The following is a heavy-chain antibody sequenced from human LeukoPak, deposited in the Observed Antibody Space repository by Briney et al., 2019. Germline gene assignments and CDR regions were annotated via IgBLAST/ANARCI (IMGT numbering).Heavy chain of an antibody. CDR2: ISGSGGST. CDR3: AVQGGYCSSTSCSPADY. V-gene: IGHV3-23*01. CDR1: GFTFSSYG. J-gene: IGHJ4*02. D-gene: IGHD2-2*01. Sequence: PGGSLRLSCAASGFTFSSYGMSWVRQAPGKGLEWDSAISGSGGSTYHADSVRGRFTISRDNSKNTLYLQMNSLRAEDTAVYYCAVQGGYCSSTSCSPADYWGQGTLVTVSS.